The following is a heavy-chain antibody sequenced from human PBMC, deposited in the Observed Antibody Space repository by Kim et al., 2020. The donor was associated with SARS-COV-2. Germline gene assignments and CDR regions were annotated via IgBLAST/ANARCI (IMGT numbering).Heavy chain of an antibody. Sequence: SETLSLTCTVSGGSISSSSYYWGWIRQPPGKGLEWIGSIYYSGSTYYNPSLKSRVTISVDTSKNQFSLKLSSVTAADTAVYYCARRFCSGGSCYTVSWFDPWGQGTLVTVSS. CDR2: IYYSGST. D-gene: IGHD2-15*01. CDR3: ARRFCSGGSCYTVSWFDP. J-gene: IGHJ5*02. CDR1: GGSISSSSYY. V-gene: IGHV4-39*01.